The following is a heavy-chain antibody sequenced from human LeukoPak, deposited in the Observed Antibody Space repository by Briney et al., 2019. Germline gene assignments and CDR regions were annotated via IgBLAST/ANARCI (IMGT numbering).Heavy chain of an antibody. V-gene: IGHV4-59*11. D-gene: IGHD3-22*01. J-gene: IGHJ5*02. Sequence: PSETLSLTCTVSGGSISSHYWSWIRQPPGKGLEWIGYIYYSGSTNYNPSLKSRVTISVDTSKNQFSLKLSSVTAADTAVYYCARRAGYDSSDNWFDPWGQGTLVTVSS. CDR1: GGSISSHY. CDR3: ARRAGYDSSDNWFDP. CDR2: IYYSGST.